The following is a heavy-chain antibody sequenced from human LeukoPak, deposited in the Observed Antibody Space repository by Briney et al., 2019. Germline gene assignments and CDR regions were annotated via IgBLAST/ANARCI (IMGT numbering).Heavy chain of an antibody. J-gene: IGHJ4*02. CDR3: AREGYDFWSGYYRATYDY. D-gene: IGHD3-3*01. V-gene: IGHV3-7*01. Sequence: PGGSLRLSCAASGFTFSSYWMSWVRQAPGKGLEWVANIKQDGSEKYYVGSVKGRFTISRDDAKNSLYLQMNSLRAEDTAVYYCAREGYDFWSGYYRATYDYWGQGTLVTVSS. CDR2: IKQDGSEK. CDR1: GFTFSSYW.